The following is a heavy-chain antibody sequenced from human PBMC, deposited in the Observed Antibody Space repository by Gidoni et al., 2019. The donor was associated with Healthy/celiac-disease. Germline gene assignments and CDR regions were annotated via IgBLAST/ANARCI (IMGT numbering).Heavy chain of an antibody. Sequence: QVQLVQSGAEVKKPGAAVKVSCKASGSTFTSYDINWVRQATGQGLEWMGWMNPNSGNTGYAQKFQGRVTMTRNTSISTAYMELSSLRSEDTAVYYCARGKKYHNWFDPWGQGTLVTVSS. V-gene: IGHV1-8*01. CDR3: ARGKKYHNWFDP. J-gene: IGHJ5*02. CDR1: GSTFTSYD. CDR2: MNPNSGNT.